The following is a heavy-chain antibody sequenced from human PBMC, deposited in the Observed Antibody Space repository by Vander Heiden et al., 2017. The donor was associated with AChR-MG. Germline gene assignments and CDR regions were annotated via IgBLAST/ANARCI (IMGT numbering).Heavy chain of an antibody. J-gene: IGHJ3*02. CDR2: IIPIFGTA. CDR1: GGTFSSYA. Sequence: QVQLVQSGAEVTKPGSSVKVSCQASGGTFSSYATSWVRQAPGHGLEWMGGIIPIFGTANYAQKFQGRVTITADKSTSTAYMELSSLRSEDTAVYYCARDPKARDAFDIWGQGTMVTVSS. V-gene: IGHV1-69*06. CDR3: ARDPKARDAFDI.